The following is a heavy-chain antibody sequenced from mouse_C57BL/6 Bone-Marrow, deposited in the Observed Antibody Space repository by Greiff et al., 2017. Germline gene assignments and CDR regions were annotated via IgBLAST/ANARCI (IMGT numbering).Heavy chain of an antibody. J-gene: IGHJ2*01. CDR2: INPSTGGT. V-gene: IGHV1-42*01. CDR3: ARTYYDYVLYDFDY. CDR1: GYSFTGYY. Sequence: EVQLKESGPELVKPGASVKISCKASGYSFTGYYMNWVKQSPETSLEWIGEINPSTGGTTYNQKFKTKATLTVDKSSSTAYMQLKSLTSEDSAVYYCARTYYDYVLYDFDYWGQGTTLTVSS. D-gene: IGHD2-4*01.